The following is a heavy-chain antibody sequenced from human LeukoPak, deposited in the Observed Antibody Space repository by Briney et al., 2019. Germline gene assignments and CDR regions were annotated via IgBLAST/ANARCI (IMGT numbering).Heavy chain of an antibody. CDR2: ISGSGPYT. V-gene: IGHV3-23*01. CDR3: AKHGYCSGISCFFDF. J-gene: IGHJ4*02. D-gene: IGHD2-2*03. Sequence: PGGSLRLSCAASGFXFSSYAISWVRQAPGKGLEWVSGISGSGPYTFYTDSVKGRFTISRDSSKNTLYLQMNSLRAEDTALYYCAKHGYCSGISCFFDFWGQGTLVTVSS. CDR1: GFXFSSYA.